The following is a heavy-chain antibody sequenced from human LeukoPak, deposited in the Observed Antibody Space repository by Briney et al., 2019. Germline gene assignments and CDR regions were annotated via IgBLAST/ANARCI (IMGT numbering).Heavy chain of an antibody. CDR3: ARDWLSSCYGSGGFDY. V-gene: IGHV3-48*04. D-gene: IGHD3-22*01. Sequence: PGGSLRLSCAASGFTFRRYSMNWIRQAPGKGLEWISYINEGSNNIFYADSVKGRFTISRDNAKNSLYLQMNSLRAEDTAVYYCARDWLSSCYGSGGFDYWGQGTLVTVSS. J-gene: IGHJ4*02. CDR1: GFTFRRYS. CDR2: INEGSNNI.